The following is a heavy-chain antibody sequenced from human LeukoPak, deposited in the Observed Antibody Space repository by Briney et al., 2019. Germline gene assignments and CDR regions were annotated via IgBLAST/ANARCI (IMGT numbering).Heavy chain of an antibody. CDR3: AKDYDMWTGSLDY. J-gene: IGHJ4*02. D-gene: IGHD3-9*01. V-gene: IGHV3-23*01. CDR1: GFPFSSSA. CDR2: ITDTGDST. Sequence: GGSLRLTCAASGFPFSSSAMTWVRQAPGKGLEWVSTITDTGDSTHYADSVKGRFTFSRDNSKNTLYLQMNSLRAEDTAVYFCAKDYDMWTGSLDYWGQGTLVTVSS.